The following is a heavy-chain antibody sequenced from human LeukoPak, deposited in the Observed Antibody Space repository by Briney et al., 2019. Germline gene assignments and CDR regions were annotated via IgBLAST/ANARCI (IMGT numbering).Heavy chain of an antibody. CDR1: GDSISSYY. D-gene: IGHD3-9*01. CDR2: IYTSGST. Sequence: SETLSLTCTVSGDSISSYYWTWIRLPPGKGLEWIGYIYTSGSTNSNPSLKRRATISVDTSKNQISLKLSSVTAADTAIYYCARRGRHYDILSGYYYGHYFDSWGQGTLVTVSS. CDR3: ARRGRHYDILSGYYYGHYFDS. V-gene: IGHV4-4*09. J-gene: IGHJ4*02.